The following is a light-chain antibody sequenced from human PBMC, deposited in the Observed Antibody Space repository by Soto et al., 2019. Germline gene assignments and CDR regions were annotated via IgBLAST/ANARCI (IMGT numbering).Light chain of an antibody. CDR1: QSVSSY. CDR3: QQRSNWPPSLT. J-gene: IGKJ5*01. V-gene: IGKV3-11*01. Sequence: EIVLTQSPATLSLSPGERATLSCRASQSVSSYLAGYQQKPGQAPRLLIYDASNRATGIPARFSGSGSGTDVTLTISSLEPEDFAVYYCQQRSNWPPSLTFGQGTRLEIK. CDR2: DAS.